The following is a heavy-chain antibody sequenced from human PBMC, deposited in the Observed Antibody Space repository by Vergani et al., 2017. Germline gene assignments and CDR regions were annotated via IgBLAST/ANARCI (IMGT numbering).Heavy chain of an antibody. V-gene: IGHV3-30-3*01. J-gene: IGHJ4*02. CDR2: ISYDGSNK. Sequence: QVQLVESGGGVVQPGRSLRLSCAASGFTFSSYAMHWVRQAPGKGLEWVAVISYDGSNKYYADSVKGRFTISRDNSKNTLYLQMNSLRAEDTAVYYCARDPQDCSGGSCYFGSGVVGYFDYWGQGTLVTVSS. CDR1: GFTFSSYA. CDR3: ARDPQDCSGGSCYFGSGVVGYFDY. D-gene: IGHD2-15*01.